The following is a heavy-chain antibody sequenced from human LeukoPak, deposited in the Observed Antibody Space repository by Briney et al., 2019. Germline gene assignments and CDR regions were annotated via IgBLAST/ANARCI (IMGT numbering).Heavy chain of an antibody. D-gene: IGHD5-12*01. CDR2: IYSAGTT. CDR3: ARDKAWLDP. CDR1: GGSMGSYY. J-gene: IGHJ5*02. Sequence: PSETLSLTXTVSGGSMGSYYWAWIRQPAGKGLEWIGRIYSAGTTTYNPALKSRVTMSIDMSKNQFSLTLRSMTAADTAVYYCARDKAWLDPWGQGTLVTVSS. V-gene: IGHV4-4*07.